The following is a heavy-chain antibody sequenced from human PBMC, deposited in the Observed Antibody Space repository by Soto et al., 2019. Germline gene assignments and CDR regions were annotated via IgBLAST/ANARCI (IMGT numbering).Heavy chain of an antibody. CDR1: GGTFSSYT. D-gene: IGHD2-15*01. CDR3: ARSQVVAATNYYYYGMGV. J-gene: IGHJ6*02. Sequence: QVQLVQSGAEVKKPGSSVKVSCKASGGTFSSYTISWVRQAPGQGLEWMGRIIPILGIANYAQKFQGRVTITADKATSTAYMELSSLRSEYTAVYYRARSQVVAATNYYYYGMGVRGHGTPVTVSS. CDR2: IIPILGIA. V-gene: IGHV1-69*02.